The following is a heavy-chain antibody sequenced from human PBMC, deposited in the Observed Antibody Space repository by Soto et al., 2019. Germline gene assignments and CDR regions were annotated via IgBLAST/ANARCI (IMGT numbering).Heavy chain of an antibody. D-gene: IGHD3-22*01. V-gene: IGHV1-69*01. Sequence: QVQLVQSGAEVQKPGSSVKVSCKASGGTFSSYAISWVRQAPGQGLEWMGGIIPIYGTAKYAQKFQGRVTITADESTSTAYMELSSLRSEYTAVYYCARSYYYDSRGYYYGYYFDYWGQGTLVTVSS. CDR3: ARSYYYDSRGYYYGYYFDY. CDR1: GGTFSSYA. CDR2: IIPIYGTA. J-gene: IGHJ4*02.